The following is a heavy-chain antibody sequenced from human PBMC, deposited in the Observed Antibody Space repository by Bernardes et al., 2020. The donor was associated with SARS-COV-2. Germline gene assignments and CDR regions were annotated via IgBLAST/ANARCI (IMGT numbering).Heavy chain of an antibody. D-gene: IGHD3-3*01. CDR2: IGGSGGDT. V-gene: IGHV3-23*01. CDR1: GFSLGGHW. J-gene: IGHJ6*02. CDR3: ARGGIFGAVKGGMDV. Sequence: GGSLRLSCAVSGFSLGGHWMSWVRQAPGKGLEWVSVIGGSGGDTYYADSVKGRFTISRDNSKDTLYLQMNGLRDEDTALYYCARGGIFGAVKGGMDVWGQGTTVTVSS.